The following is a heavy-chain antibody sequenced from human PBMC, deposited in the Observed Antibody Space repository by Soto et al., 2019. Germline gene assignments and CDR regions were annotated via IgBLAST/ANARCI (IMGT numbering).Heavy chain of an antibody. V-gene: IGHV4-59*01. D-gene: IGHD5-12*01. CDR3: ARASDIVATKENYFDY. J-gene: IGHJ4*02. CDR2: IYYSGST. CDR1: GGSISSYY. Sequence: SETLSLTCTVSGGSISSYYWSWIRQPPGKGLEWIGYIYYSGSTNYNPSLKSRVTISVDTSKNQFSLKLSSVTAADTAVYYCARASDIVATKENYFDYWGQGTLVTVSS.